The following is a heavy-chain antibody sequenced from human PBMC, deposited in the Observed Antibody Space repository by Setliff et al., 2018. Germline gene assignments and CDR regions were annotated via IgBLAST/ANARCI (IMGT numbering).Heavy chain of an antibody. J-gene: IGHJ4*02. Sequence: LSLTCTVSGYSISSGHYWGWIRQPPGKGLEWIGSISHSGSTYYNPSLRSRVTISLDTSKNQFSPKLTSATAADTAVYYCAGGRRYDYGWDFDYWGQGTLVTVSS. CDR1: GYSISSGHY. V-gene: IGHV4-38-2*02. CDR3: AGGRRYDYGWDFDY. CDR2: ISHSGST. D-gene: IGHD4-17*01.